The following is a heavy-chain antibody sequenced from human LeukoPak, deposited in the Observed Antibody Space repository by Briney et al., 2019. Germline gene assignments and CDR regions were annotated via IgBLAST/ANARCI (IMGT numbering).Heavy chain of an antibody. CDR2: ISNSGDTT. Sequence: GGSLRLSCAASGFTFRSYAMNWVRQAPGKGLEWVSGISNSGDTTYYADSVKGRFTISRDNSKNTLYPQMNSLRAEDTAVYYCTREGPNRVFDYWGQGTLVTVSS. J-gene: IGHJ4*02. D-gene: IGHD2/OR15-2a*01. CDR1: GFTFRSYA. V-gene: IGHV3-23*01. CDR3: TREGPNRVFDY.